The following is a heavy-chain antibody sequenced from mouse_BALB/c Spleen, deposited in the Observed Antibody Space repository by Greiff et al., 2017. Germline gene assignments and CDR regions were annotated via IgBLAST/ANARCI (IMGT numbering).Heavy chain of an antibody. V-gene: IGHV1-14*01. D-gene: IGHD1-2*01. CDR1: GYTFTSYV. Sequence: EVQLQQSGPELVKPGASVKMSCKASGYTFTSYVMHWVKQKPGQGLEWIGYINPYNDGTKSNEKFKGKATLTSDKSSSTAYMELSSLTSEDSAVYYCARIHYSHYYAMDYWGQGTSVTVSS. CDR2: INPYNDGT. J-gene: IGHJ4*01. CDR3: ARIHYSHYYAMDY.